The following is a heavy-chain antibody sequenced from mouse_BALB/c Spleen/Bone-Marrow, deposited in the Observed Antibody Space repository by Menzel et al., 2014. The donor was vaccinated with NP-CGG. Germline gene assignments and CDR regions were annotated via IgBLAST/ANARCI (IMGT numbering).Heavy chain of an antibody. CDR2: IDPANGNT. D-gene: IGHD2-14*01. CDR1: GFNIKDTY. J-gene: IGHJ1*01. CDR3: ASYRYGWYFDV. Sequence: DVKLVESGAELVKPGASVTLSCTASGFNIKDTYMHWVKQRPEQGLEWIGRIDPANGNTKYDPKFQGKATITADTSSNTAYLQLSSLTSEDTAVYYCASYRYGWYFDVWGAGTTVTVSS. V-gene: IGHV14-3*02.